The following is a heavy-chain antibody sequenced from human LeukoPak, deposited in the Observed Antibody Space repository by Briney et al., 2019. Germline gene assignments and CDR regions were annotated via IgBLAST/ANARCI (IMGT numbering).Heavy chain of an antibody. D-gene: IGHD5-12*01. CDR3: TTKVIRGNSGDDYDD. Sequence: GGSLRLSCAASGVTFSSYDMHWVRQAPGKGLEWVALISSDGNDKLYGDSVKGRFTISRDDSKRTLYLQMNSLRAEDTAVYYCTTKVIRGNSGDDYDDWGQGTLVTVSS. CDR2: ISSDGNDK. J-gene: IGHJ4*02. CDR1: GVTFSSYD. V-gene: IGHV3-30*03.